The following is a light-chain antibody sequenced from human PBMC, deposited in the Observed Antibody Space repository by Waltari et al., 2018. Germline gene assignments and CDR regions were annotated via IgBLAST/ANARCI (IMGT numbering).Light chain of an antibody. CDR2: GAS. V-gene: IGKV3-20*01. Sequence: EIVLTQSPGTPSLSPGERATLSCRASQSVSGNNLAWYQQKPAQAPRLLIHGASSRATGIPDRFSGSGSGTDFTLTISRLEPEDFAVYYCQQYGRSWNTFGQGTKLEIK. J-gene: IGKJ2*01. CDR1: QSVSGNN. CDR3: QQYGRSWNT.